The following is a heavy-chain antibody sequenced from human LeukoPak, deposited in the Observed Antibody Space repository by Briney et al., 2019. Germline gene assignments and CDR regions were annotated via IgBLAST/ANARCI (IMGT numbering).Heavy chain of an antibody. CDR2: INHSGST. CDR3: ARRDEYSYGYDDAFDI. V-gene: IGHV4-34*01. Sequence: SETLSLTCTVSGGSISSYYWSWIRQPPGKGLEWIGEINHSGSTNYNPSLKSRVTISVDTSKNQFSLKLSSVTAADTAVYYCARRDEYSYGYDDAFDIWGQGTMVTVSS. D-gene: IGHD5-18*01. CDR1: GGSISSYY. J-gene: IGHJ3*02.